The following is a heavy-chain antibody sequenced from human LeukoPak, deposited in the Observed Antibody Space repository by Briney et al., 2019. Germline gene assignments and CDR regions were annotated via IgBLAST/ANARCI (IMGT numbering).Heavy chain of an antibody. J-gene: IGHJ5*02. V-gene: IGHV4-39*01. CDR3: ASQYYDFWSGYSKKSGWWFDP. D-gene: IGHD3-3*01. Sequence: PSETLSLTCTVSGGSISSSSYYWGWIRQPPGKGLEWIGSIYYSGSTYYNPSLKSRVTISVDTSKNQLSLKLSSVTAADTAVYYCASQYYDFWSGYSKKSGWWFDPWGQGTLVTVSS. CDR1: GGSISSSSYY. CDR2: IYYSGST.